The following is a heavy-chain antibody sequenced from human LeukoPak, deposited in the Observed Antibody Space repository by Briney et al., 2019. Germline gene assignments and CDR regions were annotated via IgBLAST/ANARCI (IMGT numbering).Heavy chain of an antibody. CDR3: ARWEVRLNAFEM. CDR1: GDSVSGYY. J-gene: IGHJ3*02. CDR2: THHSGNT. D-gene: IGHD3-10*01. Sequence: SGPTLVKPSETLSLTCIVSGDSVSGYYWNWIRQPPGKGLEWIGYTHHSGNTLYNPSLKSRVTTSVDTSKNQFSLSLSSVTAADTAVYYCARWEVRLNAFEMWGQGTMVTVSS. V-gene: IGHV4-59*02.